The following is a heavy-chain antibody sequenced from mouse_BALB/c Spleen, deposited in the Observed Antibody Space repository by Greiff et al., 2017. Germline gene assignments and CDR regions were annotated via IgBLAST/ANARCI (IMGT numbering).Heavy chain of an antibody. CDR2: IYPGGGYT. J-gene: IGHJ4*01. V-gene: IGHV1-63*02. CDR3: AREGIYYGYEGGAMDY. CDR1: GYTFTNYW. Sequence: QVQLKESGAELVRPGTSVKISCKASGYTFTNYWLGWVKQRPGHGLEWIGDIYPGGGYTNYNEKFKGKATLTADTSSSTAYMQLSSLTSEDSAVYFCAREGIYYGYEGGAMDYWGQGTSVTVSS. D-gene: IGHD2-2*01.